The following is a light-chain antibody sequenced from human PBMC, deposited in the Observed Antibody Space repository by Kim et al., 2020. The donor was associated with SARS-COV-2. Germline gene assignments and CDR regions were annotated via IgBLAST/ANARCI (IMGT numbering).Light chain of an antibody. Sequence: SPGGGAARRCCSGRRGISTYLAWYQQKPGQAPRLLIYGASNRATGIPDRFSGSGSGTDFTLTISRLEPEDFAVYYCQHYGSSLWTFGQGTKVDIK. J-gene: IGKJ1*01. V-gene: IGKV3-20*01. CDR2: GAS. CDR1: RRGISTY. CDR3: QHYGSSLWT.